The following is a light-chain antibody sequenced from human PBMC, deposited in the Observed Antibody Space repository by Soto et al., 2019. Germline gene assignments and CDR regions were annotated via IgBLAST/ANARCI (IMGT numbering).Light chain of an antibody. CDR2: DVS. J-gene: IGLJ3*02. CDR3: CSHAGSVTWV. CDR1: TSDIGGHNH. V-gene: IGLV2-11*01. Sequence: QSVLTQPRSVSGSPGQSVTISCTGTTSDIGGHNHVSWYQQHPGKAPKLVIYDVSQRPSGVPDRFSASKSGTTASLTISGLQAEDEADFYCCSHAGSVTWVFGGGTKLTVL.